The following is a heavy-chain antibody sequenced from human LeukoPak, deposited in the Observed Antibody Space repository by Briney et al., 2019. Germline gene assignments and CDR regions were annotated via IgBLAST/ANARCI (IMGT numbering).Heavy chain of an antibody. CDR3: ARESYGVFDY. CDR1: GFTFSSHA. V-gene: IGHV3-33*08. CDR2: IWYDGSNK. J-gene: IGHJ4*02. Sequence: GRSLRLSCSVSGFTFSSHAMHWVRQAPGKGLEWVAVIWYDGSNKYYADSVKGRFTISRDNSKNTLYLQMNSLRAEDTAVYYCARESYGVFDYWGQGTLVTVSS. D-gene: IGHD4-17*01.